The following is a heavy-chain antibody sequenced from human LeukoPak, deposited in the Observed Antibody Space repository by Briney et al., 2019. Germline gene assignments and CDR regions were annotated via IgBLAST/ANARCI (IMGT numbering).Heavy chain of an antibody. CDR2: ISGSGGTT. J-gene: IGHJ5*02. CDR3: AKSDMTTYNWFDP. V-gene: IGHV3-23*01. Sequence: GGSLRLSCAASGFTFITYAVSWVRQAPGKGLEWVSTISGSGGTTYYADSVKGRFTFSRDNSKNTLYLQMNSLRAEDTAVYYCAKSDMTTYNWFDPWGQGTLVTVSS. CDR1: GFTFITYA. D-gene: IGHD4-11*01.